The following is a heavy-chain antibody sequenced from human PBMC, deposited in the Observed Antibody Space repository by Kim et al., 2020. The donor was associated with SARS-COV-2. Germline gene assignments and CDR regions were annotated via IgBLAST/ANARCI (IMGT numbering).Heavy chain of an antibody. J-gene: IGHJ6*02. CDR3: ARELRGYSGYDLGVPGYYYYGMDV. CDR2: IIPIFGTA. D-gene: IGHD5-12*01. V-gene: IGHV1-69*13. CDR1: GGTFSSYA. Sequence: SVKVSCKASGGTFSSYAISWVRQAPGQGLEWMGGIIPIFGTANYAQKFQGRVTITADESTSTAYMELSSLRSEDTAVYYCARELRGYSGYDLGVPGYYYYGMDVWGQGTTVTVSS.